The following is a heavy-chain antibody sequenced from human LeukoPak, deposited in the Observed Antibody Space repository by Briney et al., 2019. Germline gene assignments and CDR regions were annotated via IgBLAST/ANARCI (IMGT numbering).Heavy chain of an antibody. J-gene: IGHJ3*02. CDR3: GRWEWVDVNRGSSRGFDI. CDR2: INHSGRT. D-gene: IGHD3-3*01. Sequence: SETLSLTCAVYGGSFSGYYWSWIRQPPGKGLEWIGEINHSGRTNYSPSLKSRVTISVDTSKNQFSLKLNSVTAADTAVYYCGRWEWVDVNRGSSRGFDIWGQGTMVTVSS. CDR1: GGSFSGYY. V-gene: IGHV4-34*01.